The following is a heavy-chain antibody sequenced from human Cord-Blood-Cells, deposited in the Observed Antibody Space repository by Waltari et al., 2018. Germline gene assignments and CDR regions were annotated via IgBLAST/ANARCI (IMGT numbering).Heavy chain of an antibody. J-gene: IGHJ4*02. D-gene: IGHD1-26*01. V-gene: IGHV4-34*01. CDR3: ARGRGRTSGSYGY. CDR1: GGSFSGYY. Sequence: QVQLQQWGAGLLKPSEPLSLTCAVDGGSFSGYYWSWIHQPPGKGLEWIGEINHSGSTNYNPSLKSRVTISVDTSKNQFSLKLSSVTAADTAVYYCARGRGRTSGSYGYWGQGTLVTVSS. CDR2: INHSGST.